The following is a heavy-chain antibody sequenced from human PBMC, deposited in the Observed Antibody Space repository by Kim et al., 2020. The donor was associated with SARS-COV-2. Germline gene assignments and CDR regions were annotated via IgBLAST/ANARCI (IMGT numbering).Heavy chain of an antibody. V-gene: IGHV7-4-1*02. J-gene: IGHJ5*02. D-gene: IGHD3-16*02. CDR3: ARVIWGTFRYTDS. CDR1: GYTFTNNA. Sequence: ASVKVSCKASGYTFTNNAISWVRQAPGQGLEWMGWINPDTGNPTYAQAFTRRFVFSVDTSVTTAYLQISSLEAEDTALYYCARVIWGTFRYTDSWGQGTL. CDR2: INPDTGNP.